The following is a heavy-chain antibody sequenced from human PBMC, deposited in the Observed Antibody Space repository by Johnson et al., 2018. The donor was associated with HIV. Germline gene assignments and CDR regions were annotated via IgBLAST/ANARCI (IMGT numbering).Heavy chain of an antibody. Sequence: VQLVESGGGLVQPGRSLRLSCAASGFSFSTYWMHWVRRVPGKGLVWVSRIYTEGSGTTSADSVKGRFTISRDNAKNTVYLQMISLRAEDMAVYYCARSRWADDAFDGWGQCTMVTVSS. CDR1: GFSFSTYW. V-gene: IGHV3-74*03. CDR3: ARSRWADDAFDG. J-gene: IGHJ3*01. CDR2: IYTEGSGT. D-gene: IGHD1-26*01.